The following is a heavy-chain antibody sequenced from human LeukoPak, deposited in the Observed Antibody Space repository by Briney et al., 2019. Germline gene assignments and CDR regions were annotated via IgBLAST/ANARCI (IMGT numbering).Heavy chain of an antibody. CDR1: GGSFSGYY. CDR2: INHSGST. J-gene: IGHJ3*02. D-gene: IGHD3-10*01. Sequence: SETLSLTCAVYGGSFSGYYGSWIRQPPGKGLEWIGEINHSGSTNYNPSLKSRVTISVDTSKNQFSVDLSSVTAADTAVYYCVRDYFYASWSYRWRAFDIWGQGTMVTVSS. V-gene: IGHV4-34*01. CDR3: VRDYFYASWSYRWRAFDI.